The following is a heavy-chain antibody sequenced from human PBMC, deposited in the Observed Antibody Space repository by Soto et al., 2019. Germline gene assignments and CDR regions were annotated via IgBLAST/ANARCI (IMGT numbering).Heavy chain of an antibody. Sequence: EVQLLDSGGGLVQPGGSLRLSCAASGFTFSNYAMNWVRQAPGKGLEWVSAISGSGTGTDYADSVKGRFTISRDNSKNTLYLQMNSLRAEDTAVYYCAKVPLQPYYFDYWGQGTLVTVSS. CDR2: ISGSGTGT. D-gene: IGHD6-13*01. CDR1: GFTFSNYA. CDR3: AKVPLQPYYFDY. J-gene: IGHJ4*02. V-gene: IGHV3-23*01.